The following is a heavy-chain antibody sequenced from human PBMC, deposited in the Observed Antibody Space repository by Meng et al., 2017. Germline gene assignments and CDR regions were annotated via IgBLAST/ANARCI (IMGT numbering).Heavy chain of an antibody. CDR2: INHSGST. J-gene: IGHJ4*02. V-gene: IGHV4-34*01. Sequence: QWQLRVWAAGRFKHSGTRSCTCPGYGGSFSGYYWSWIRQPPGKGLEWIGEINHSGSTNYNPSLKSRVTMSLDTSKNQFSLRLSSVTAADTAVYYCARSHSVTIVAFDYWGQGTLVTVSS. CDR3: ARSHSVTIVAFDY. D-gene: IGHD4-17*01. CDR1: GGSFSGYY.